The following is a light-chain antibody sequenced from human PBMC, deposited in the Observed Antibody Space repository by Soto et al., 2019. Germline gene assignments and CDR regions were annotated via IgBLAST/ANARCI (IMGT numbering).Light chain of an antibody. CDR2: GAS. CDR1: QSVGSN. Sequence: EIVMTQSPATLSVSPGERASLSCRASQSVGSNLAWYQQKPGQAPRLLIYGASTRANGIPARFSGTGSGTEFTFTISSLQSEDFAVYFCQQYNSWPQTFGQGTKVDIK. V-gene: IGKV3-15*01. J-gene: IGKJ1*01. CDR3: QQYNSWPQT.